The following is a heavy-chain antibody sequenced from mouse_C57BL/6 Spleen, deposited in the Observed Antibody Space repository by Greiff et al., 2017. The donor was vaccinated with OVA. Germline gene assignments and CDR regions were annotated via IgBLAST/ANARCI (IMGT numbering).Heavy chain of an antibody. D-gene: IGHD2-2*01. Sequence: VQLQQSGAELVKPGASVKISCKASGYAFSSYWMNWVKQRPGKGLEWIGQIYPGDGDTNYNGKFKGKATLTADKSSSTAYMQLSSLTSEDSAVYYCARDESTMVTTSFDYWGQGTTLTVSS. CDR2: IYPGDGDT. V-gene: IGHV1-80*01. J-gene: IGHJ2*01. CDR1: GYAFSSYW. CDR3: ARDESTMVTTSFDY.